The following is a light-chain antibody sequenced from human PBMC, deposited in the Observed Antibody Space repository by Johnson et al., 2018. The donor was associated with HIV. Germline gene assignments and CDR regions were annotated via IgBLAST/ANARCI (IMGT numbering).Light chain of an antibody. J-gene: IGLJ1*01. CDR2: ENN. CDR1: SSNIGNNY. V-gene: IGLV1-51*02. Sequence: QSVLTQPPSVSAAPGQRVTISCSGSSSNIGNNYVSWYQQLPGTAPKLLIYENNERPSGIPDRFSGSKSGTSATLGITGLQTGDEAEYYCGTWESSLSDTDVFGTGTKVTVL. CDR3: GTWESSLSDTDV.